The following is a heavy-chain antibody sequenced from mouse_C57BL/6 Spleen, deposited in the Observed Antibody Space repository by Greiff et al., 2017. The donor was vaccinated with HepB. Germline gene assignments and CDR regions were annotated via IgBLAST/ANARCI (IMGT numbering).Heavy chain of an antibody. D-gene: IGHD1-1*01. CDR3: ARNRDYGSSLDY. CDR2: IWSGGST. V-gene: IGHV2-2*01. Sequence: VQLKESGPGLVQPSQSLSITCTVSGFSLTSYGVHWVRQSPGKGLEWLGVIWSGGSTDYNAAFISRLSISKDNSKSQVFFKMNSLQADDTAIYYCARNRDYGSSLDYWGQGTTLTVSS. J-gene: IGHJ2*01. CDR1: GFSLTSYG.